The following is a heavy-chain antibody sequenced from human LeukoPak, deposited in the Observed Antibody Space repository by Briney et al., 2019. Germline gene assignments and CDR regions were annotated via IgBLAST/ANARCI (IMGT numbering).Heavy chain of an antibody. D-gene: IGHD3-9*01. CDR2: IRSKAYGGTT. CDR1: GFTFGDYA. J-gene: IGHJ4*02. Sequence: GGSLRLSCTASGFTFGDYAMSWVRQAPGKGLEWVGFIRSKAYGGTTEYAASVKGRFTIPRDDSKSIAYLQMNSLKTEDTAVYYCTTNRPTYYDILTGYYDFDYWGQGTLVTVSS. CDR3: TTNRPTYYDILTGYYDFDY. V-gene: IGHV3-49*04.